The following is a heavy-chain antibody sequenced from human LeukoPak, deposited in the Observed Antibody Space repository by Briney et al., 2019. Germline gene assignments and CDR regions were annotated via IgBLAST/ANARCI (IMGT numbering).Heavy chain of an antibody. CDR3: ARGHYGSGAFDI. D-gene: IGHD3-10*01. Sequence: ASVKASCKASGYTFTSYDINWVRQATGQGLEWMGWMNPNSGNTGYAQKFQGRVTMTRNTSISTAYMELSSLRSEDTAVYYCARGHYGSGAFDIWGQGTMVTVSS. CDR2: MNPNSGNT. V-gene: IGHV1-8*01. J-gene: IGHJ3*02. CDR1: GYTFTSYD.